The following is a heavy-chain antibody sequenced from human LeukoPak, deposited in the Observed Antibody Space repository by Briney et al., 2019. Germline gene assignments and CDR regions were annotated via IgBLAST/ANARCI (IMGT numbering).Heavy chain of an antibody. CDR1: GFTFSDYY. D-gene: IGHD4-17*01. CDR3: ARVERYDYGDYAITYYYYYMDV. Sequence: GGSLRLSCAASGFTFSDYYMSWIRQAPGKGLEWVSYISSSGSTIYYADSVKGRFTISRDNAKNSLYLQMNSLRAEDTAVYYCARVERYDYGDYAITYYYYYMDVWGKGTTVTISS. CDR2: ISSSGSTI. V-gene: IGHV3-11*01. J-gene: IGHJ6*03.